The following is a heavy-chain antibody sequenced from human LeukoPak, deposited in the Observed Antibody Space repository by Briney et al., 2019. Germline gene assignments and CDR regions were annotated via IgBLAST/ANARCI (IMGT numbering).Heavy chain of an antibody. Sequence: SETLSLTCTVSGYSISGGYYWGWIRQPPGKGLEWIGSIYHSGSTYYNPSLKSRVTISVDTSKNQFSLKLSSVTAADTAVYYCANIVVVPAANWFDPWGQGTLVTVSS. V-gene: IGHV4-38-2*02. CDR3: ANIVVVPAANWFDP. D-gene: IGHD2-2*01. CDR2: IYHSGST. CDR1: GYSISGGYY. J-gene: IGHJ5*02.